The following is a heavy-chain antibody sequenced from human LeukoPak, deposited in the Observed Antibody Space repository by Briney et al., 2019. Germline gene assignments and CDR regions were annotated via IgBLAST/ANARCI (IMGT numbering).Heavy chain of an antibody. D-gene: IGHD1-7*01. CDR1: GGSISSYY. Sequence: SETLSLTCTVSGGSISSYYWSWIRQPPGKGLEWIGYIYYSGSTNYNPSLKSRVTISVDTSKNQFSLKLSSVTAADTAVYYCARGPRYNWNYGWYMDVWSKGTTVTVSS. CDR2: IYYSGST. V-gene: IGHV4-59*01. CDR3: ARGPRYNWNYGWYMDV. J-gene: IGHJ6*03.